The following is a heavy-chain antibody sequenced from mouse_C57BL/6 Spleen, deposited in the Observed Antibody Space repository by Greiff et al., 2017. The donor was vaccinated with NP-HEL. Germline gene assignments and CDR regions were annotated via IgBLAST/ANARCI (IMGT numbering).Heavy chain of an antibody. J-gene: IGHJ2*01. CDR1: GYTFTSYW. D-gene: IGHD1-1*01. Sequence: QVQLQQPGAELVKPGASVKLSCKASGYTFTSYWMHWVKQRPGQGLEWIGMIHPNSGSTNYNEKFKSKATLTVDKSSSTAYMQLSSLTSEDSAVYYCAREGASITTPDYWGQGTTLTVSS. V-gene: IGHV1-64*01. CDR2: IHPNSGST. CDR3: AREGASITTPDY.